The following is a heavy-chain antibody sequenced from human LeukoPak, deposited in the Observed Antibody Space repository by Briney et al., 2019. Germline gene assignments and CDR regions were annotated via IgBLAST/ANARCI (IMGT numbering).Heavy chain of an antibody. CDR2: IKQDGSEN. Sequence: GGALRLSCTACGFTFSSYWMSWVRQAPGKGLEWVTNIKQDGSENYYVDSVKGRFTISRDNAKNSLYLQMNSLRAEAAAVYYCARGLTYDFWSGYYSGYYYMDVWGKGTAVTVSS. V-gene: IGHV3-7*01. CDR3: ARGLTYDFWSGYYSGYYYMDV. CDR1: GFTFSSYW. D-gene: IGHD3-3*01. J-gene: IGHJ6*03.